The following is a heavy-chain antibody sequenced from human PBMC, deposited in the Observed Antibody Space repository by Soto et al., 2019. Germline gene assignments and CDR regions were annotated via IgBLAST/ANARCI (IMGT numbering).Heavy chain of an antibody. Sequence: QVHLVQSGAEVKKPGSSVKVSCKASGGTFSTSSINWLRQAPGQRPEWMGNILPVFGTADYAQKFRDRVTITADKSTNTAYRELRSLFSEDAAVYYCARGHEYGGNADAFDIWGQGTVVTVSS. V-gene: IGHV1-69*14. CDR2: ILPVFGTA. J-gene: IGHJ3*02. CDR1: GGTFSTSS. D-gene: IGHD4-17*01. CDR3: ARGHEYGGNADAFDI.